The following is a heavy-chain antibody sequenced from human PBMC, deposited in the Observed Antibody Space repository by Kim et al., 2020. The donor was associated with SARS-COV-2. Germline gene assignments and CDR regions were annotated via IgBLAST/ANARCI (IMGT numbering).Heavy chain of an antibody. V-gene: IGHV3-48*02. CDR3: ARDRAGGYNLFYFDN. CDR2: ISSSSSTV. J-gene: IGHJ4*02. D-gene: IGHD5-12*01. Sequence: GGSLRLSCAVSGFTFSNYRMDWVRQATGKGLEWLSYISSSSSTVDYADSVKGRFTISRDNARNTLYLQMNDLRDDDTAVYYCARDRAGGYNLFYFDNWGQGTLVTVSS. CDR1: GFTFSNYR.